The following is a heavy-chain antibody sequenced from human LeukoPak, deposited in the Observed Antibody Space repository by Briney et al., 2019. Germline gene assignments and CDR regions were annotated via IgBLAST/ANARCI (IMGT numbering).Heavy chain of an antibody. J-gene: IGHJ4*02. Sequence: GGSLRLSCVASGFTFSSYWMTWVRQAPGKGLEWVANIKTDGSLTYYVDSVKGRFTISRDNAKNSLYLQMNSLRAEDTAVYYCARDLNWETYWGQGTLVSVSS. CDR3: ARDLNWETY. CDR1: GFTFSSYW. D-gene: IGHD7-27*01. V-gene: IGHV3-7*01. CDR2: IKTDGSLT.